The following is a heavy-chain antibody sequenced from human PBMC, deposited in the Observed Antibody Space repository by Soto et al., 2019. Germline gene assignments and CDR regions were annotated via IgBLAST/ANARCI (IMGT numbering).Heavy chain of an antibody. CDR1: GDSISSNNNY. Sequence: SETLSLTCTVSGDSISSNNNYWGWIRQPPGEGLEWIGFISYSGTTSYSPSLKSRVAISLDTSKNQFSLSLSSVTAADTAVYYCARRWGDYFDYWGQGTLVTVSS. CDR3: ARRWGDYFDY. J-gene: IGHJ4*02. D-gene: IGHD3-16*01. CDR2: ISYSGTT. V-gene: IGHV4-30-4*01.